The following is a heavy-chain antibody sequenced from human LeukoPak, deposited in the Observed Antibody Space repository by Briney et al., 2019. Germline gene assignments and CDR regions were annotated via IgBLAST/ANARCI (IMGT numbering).Heavy chain of an antibody. CDR1: GFTFSSYA. CDR3: ARWGHYYDSSGYYYVDAFDI. Sequence: GGSLRLSCAASGFTFSSYAMSWVRQAPGKGLEWVSVISGSGGSTYYADSVKGRFTISRDNSKNTLYLQMNSLRAEDTAVYYCARWGHYYDSSGYYYVDAFDIWGQGTMVTVSS. CDR2: ISGSGGST. D-gene: IGHD3-22*01. V-gene: IGHV3-23*01. J-gene: IGHJ3*02.